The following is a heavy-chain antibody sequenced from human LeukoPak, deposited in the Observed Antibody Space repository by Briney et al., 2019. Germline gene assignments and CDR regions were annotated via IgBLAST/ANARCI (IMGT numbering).Heavy chain of an antibody. D-gene: IGHD3-9*01. CDR3: ARDPSFSDTSGYYFDY. J-gene: IGHJ4*02. CDR2: ISGSGGDI. V-gene: IGHV3-48*01. Sequence: PGGSLRLSCAASGLTFSHYNMNLVRQAPGKGLECLAYISGSGGDIYYADSVKGRFTLSRDNAKHSLYLQMNSLRADDTGVYYCARDPSFSDTSGYYFDYWGQGTLVTVAS. CDR1: GLTFSHYN.